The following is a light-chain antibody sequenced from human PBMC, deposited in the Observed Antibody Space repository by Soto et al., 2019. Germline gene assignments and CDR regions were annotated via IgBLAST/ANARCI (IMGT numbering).Light chain of an antibody. V-gene: IGKV3-20*01. CDR3: QQYGSSGT. CDR2: GAS. CDR1: QSVSSSY. Sequence: EIGLTQSPGTLSLSPGERATLSFRASQSVSSSYLAWYQQKPGQAPRLLIYGASSRATGIPDRFSGSGSGTDFTITISRLEPEDFAVYYCQQYGSSGTFGQGTKVDIK. J-gene: IGKJ1*01.